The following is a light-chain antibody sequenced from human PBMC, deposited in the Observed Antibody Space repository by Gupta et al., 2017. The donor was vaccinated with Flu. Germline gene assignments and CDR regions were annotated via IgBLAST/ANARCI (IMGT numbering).Light chain of an antibody. V-gene: IGKV3-11*01. CDR3: KQRRHWPLT. Sequence: VFPQSPATLSLSPGERATLSCRASQSVSSYLAWYQQKPGQAPRLLIYDASNRATGIPARFSGSGSGTDFTLKISRLEPEDVAVYYCKQRRHWPLTFGGGTKVEI. J-gene: IGKJ4*01. CDR2: DAS. CDR1: QSVSSY.